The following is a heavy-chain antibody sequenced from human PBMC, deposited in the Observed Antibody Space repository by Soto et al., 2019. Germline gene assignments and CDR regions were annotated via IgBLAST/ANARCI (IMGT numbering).Heavy chain of an antibody. J-gene: IGHJ4*02. V-gene: IGHV3-30*02. Sequence: GGSLRLSCAASGFTFSRYGMHWVRPAPGKGLEWVAVIWYDGSNKYYADSVKGRFTISRDNSKNTLYLQMSSLTSEDTAVYYCTRAPRGIIVAPDYWGQGTLVTVSS. CDR1: GFTFSRYG. CDR3: TRAPRGIIVAPDY. D-gene: IGHD6-19*01. CDR2: IWYDGSNK.